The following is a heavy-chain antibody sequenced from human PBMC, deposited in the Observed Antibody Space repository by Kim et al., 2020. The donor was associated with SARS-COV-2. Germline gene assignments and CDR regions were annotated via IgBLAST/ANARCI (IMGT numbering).Heavy chain of an antibody. V-gene: IGHV3-15*01. CDR3: TTDLLFSSDYDRGSGSYYVR. J-gene: IGHJ4*02. Sequence: LSLTCAASGFTFSNAWMSWVRQAPGKGLEWVGRIKSKTDGGTTDYAAPVKGRFTISRDDSKNTLYLQMNSLKTEDTAVYYCTTDLLFSSDYDRGSGSYYVRWGQGTLVTVSS. CDR2: IKSKTDGGTT. D-gene: IGHD3-10*01. CDR1: GFTFSNAW.